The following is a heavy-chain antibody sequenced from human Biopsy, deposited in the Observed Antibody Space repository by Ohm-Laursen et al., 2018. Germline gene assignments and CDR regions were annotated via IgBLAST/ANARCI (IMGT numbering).Heavy chain of an antibody. J-gene: IGHJ4*02. V-gene: IGHV4-61*01. Sequence: SETLSLTCTVSGDSLTSGPENWSWIRQSPGQGLEYIGFIYSGGNTNYSPSLKNRVTMSVDTSKNRLYLKLYSVTAADTAVYYCARGRRTSGWPYFDNWGQGALVIVSP. CDR3: ARGRRTSGWPYFDN. D-gene: IGHD6-19*01. CDR2: IYSGGNT. CDR1: GDSLTSGPEN.